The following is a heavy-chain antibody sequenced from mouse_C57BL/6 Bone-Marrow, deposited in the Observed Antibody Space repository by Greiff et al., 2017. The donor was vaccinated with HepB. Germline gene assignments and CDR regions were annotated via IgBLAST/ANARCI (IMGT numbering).Heavy chain of an antibody. V-gene: IGHV1-81*01. Sequence: QVQLQQSGAELARPGASVKLSCKASGYTFTSYGISWVKQRTGQGLEWIGEIYPRSGNTYYNEKFKGKATLTADKSSSTAYMELRSLTSDDSAVYFCARAADGYYAWFAYWGQGTLVTVSA. D-gene: IGHD2-3*01. CDR1: GYTFTSYG. CDR2: IYPRSGNT. J-gene: IGHJ3*01. CDR3: ARAADGYYAWFAY.